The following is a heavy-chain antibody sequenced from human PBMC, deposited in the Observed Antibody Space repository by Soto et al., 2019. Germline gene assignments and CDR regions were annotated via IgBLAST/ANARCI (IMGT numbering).Heavy chain of an antibody. Sequence: QVQLVASGGGVVQPGRSLRLSCAASGFSFSISPMHWVRQAPGKGPEWVALISYDGTNKFYADSVKGRFTISRDNSKSTLYLPVDSLRPEDAAVYYCARDPKTSGGQHWAFNYFDSWGQGTLVTVSS. CDR2: ISYDGTNK. V-gene: IGHV3-30-3*01. CDR3: ARDPKTSGGQHWAFNYFDS. J-gene: IGHJ4*02. CDR1: GFSFSISP. D-gene: IGHD7-27*01.